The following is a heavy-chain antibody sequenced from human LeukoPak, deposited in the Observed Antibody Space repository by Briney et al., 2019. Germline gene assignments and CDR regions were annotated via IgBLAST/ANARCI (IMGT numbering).Heavy chain of an antibody. V-gene: IGHV7-4-1*02. CDR2: INTNTGNP. Sequence: ASVKVSCKASGYTFTTYAMNWVRQAPGQGLEWMGWINTNTGNPTYAQGFTGRFVFSLDTSVSTAYLQISSLKAEDTAVYYCARDQAGQLWSDYYFDYWGQGTLVTVSS. J-gene: IGHJ4*02. D-gene: IGHD5-18*01. CDR3: ARDQAGQLWSDYYFDY. CDR1: GYTFTTYA.